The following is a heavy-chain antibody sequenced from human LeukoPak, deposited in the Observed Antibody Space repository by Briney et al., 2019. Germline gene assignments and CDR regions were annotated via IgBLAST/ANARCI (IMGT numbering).Heavy chain of an antibody. CDR2: IKQDGSEK. Sequence: GGSLILSCTASGFTFSNYWMSWVGQSPEKGLEWLANIKQDGSEKVYVDSVKGRFTISRDNAQSSLYLQMNSLRVEDTAVYYCARDPYSSSWSYGMDVWGQGTTVTVSS. D-gene: IGHD6-13*01. CDR3: ARDPYSSSWSYGMDV. J-gene: IGHJ6*02. CDR1: GFTFSNYW. V-gene: IGHV3-7*04.